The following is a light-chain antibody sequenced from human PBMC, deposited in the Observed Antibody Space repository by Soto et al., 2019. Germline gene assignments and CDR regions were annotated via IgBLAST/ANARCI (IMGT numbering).Light chain of an antibody. CDR1: SSDVGGYNY. CDR3: TSFAGSGTYV. CDR2: DVT. Sequence: QSVLTQPASVSGSPGQSIAISCTGTSSDVGGYNYVSWYQQYPGKAPKLIIFDVTNRPSGVSDRFSGSKSGSTASLTISGLKDDEEADYYCTSFAGSGTYVFGTGTKVTVL. V-gene: IGLV2-14*01. J-gene: IGLJ1*01.